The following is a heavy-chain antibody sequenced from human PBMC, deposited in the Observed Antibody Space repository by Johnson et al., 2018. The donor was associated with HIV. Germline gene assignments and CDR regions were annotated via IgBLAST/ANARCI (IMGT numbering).Heavy chain of an antibody. CDR1: GFSFDDYG. CDR2: INWNGGSK. V-gene: IGHV3-20*04. D-gene: IGHD1-20*01. CDR3: ATGWGNWNDEGPDAFDI. J-gene: IGHJ3*02. Sequence: VQLVESGGGVVRPGGSLRLSCAASGFSFDDYGMSWVRQAPGKGLEWVAGINWNGGSKGYADSVKGRFIISRDNAKNSLNLQMNSRRTENTALYYCATGWGNWNDEGPDAFDIWGQGTMVTVSS.